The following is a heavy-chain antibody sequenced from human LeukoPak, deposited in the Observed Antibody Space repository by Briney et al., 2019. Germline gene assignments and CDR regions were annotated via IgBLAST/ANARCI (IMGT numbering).Heavy chain of an antibody. D-gene: IGHD3-3*01. V-gene: IGHV1-69*06. CDR2: IIPIFGTV. CDR3: ARSLFRFLEWSYRSYYYYYMDV. J-gene: IGHJ6*03. CDR1: GGTFISYA. Sequence: SVKVSCKASGGTFISYAISWVRQAPGQGLEWMGGIIPIFGTVNYAQKFQGRVTITADKSTSTAYMELSSLRSEDTAVYFCARSLFRFLEWSYRSYYYYYMDVWGKGTTVTVSS.